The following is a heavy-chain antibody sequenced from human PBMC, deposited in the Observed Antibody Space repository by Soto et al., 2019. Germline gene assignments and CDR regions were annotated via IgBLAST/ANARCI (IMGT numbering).Heavy chain of an antibody. Sequence: QITLKESGPTLVKPTQTLTLTCTFSGFSLSTSGVGVAWIRQPPGKALEWLALIYWDDDKRYSPSLNSRLTITKDNSKNQVVLTLTNMDPVDTATYYCAQRRGSSVSAYNWFDPGGQGTLVTVSS. J-gene: IGHJ5*02. CDR2: IYWDDDK. CDR1: GFSLSTSGVG. D-gene: IGHD6-6*01. CDR3: AQRRGSSVSAYNWFDP. V-gene: IGHV2-5*02.